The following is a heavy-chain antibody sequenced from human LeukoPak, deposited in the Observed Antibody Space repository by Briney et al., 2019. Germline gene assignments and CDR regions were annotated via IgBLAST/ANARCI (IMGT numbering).Heavy chain of an antibody. CDR3: AKSTVEMAPNDASDI. D-gene: IGHD5-24*01. CDR2: ISWNSGSI. Sequence: PGGSLRLSCAASGFTFDDYAMHWVRQAPGKGLEWVSGISWNSGSIGYADSVKGRFTISRDNAKNSLYLQMNSLRAEDTALYYCAKSTVEMAPNDASDIWGQGTMVTVSS. J-gene: IGHJ3*02. V-gene: IGHV3-9*01. CDR1: GFTFDDYA.